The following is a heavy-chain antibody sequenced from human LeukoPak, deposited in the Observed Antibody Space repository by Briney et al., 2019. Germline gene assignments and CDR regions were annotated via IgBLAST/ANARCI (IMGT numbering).Heavy chain of an antibody. V-gene: IGHV3-30*04. D-gene: IGHD2-2*01. Sequence: GGSLRLSCTTSEFSFRTYAMTWVRQAPGKGLEWVAVISYDGSKTYYAESLKGRFTISRDNSKNTLDLQMHSLGAEDTAVYYCARDYCSSPTCYMFHGSPRLEDWGQGTLVTVSS. CDR3: ARDYCSSPTCYMFHGSPRLED. CDR2: ISYDGSKT. CDR1: EFSFRTYA. J-gene: IGHJ4*02.